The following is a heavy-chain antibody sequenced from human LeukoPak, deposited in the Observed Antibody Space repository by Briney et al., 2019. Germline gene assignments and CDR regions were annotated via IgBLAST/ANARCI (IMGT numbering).Heavy chain of an antibody. CDR1: GFTFSSYS. CDR2: ISSSSSTI. CDR3: AKVKAYNWNERFDY. D-gene: IGHD1-1*01. J-gene: IGHJ4*02. V-gene: IGHV3-48*01. Sequence: GGSLRLSCAASGFTFSSYSMNWVRQAPGKGLEWVSYISSSSSTIYYADSVKGRFTISRDNSKNALYLQMNSLRAEDTAVYYCAKVKAYNWNERFDYWGQGTLVTVSS.